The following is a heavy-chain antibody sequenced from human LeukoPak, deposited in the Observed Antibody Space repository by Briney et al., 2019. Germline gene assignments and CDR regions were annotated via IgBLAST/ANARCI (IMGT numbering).Heavy chain of an antibody. Sequence: ASVKVSCKASGGTCSSYAISWVRQAPGQGLEWMGGIIPIFGTANYAQKFQGRVTITADESTSTAYMELSSLRSEDTAVYYCARDIVVVPAINYYYYGMDVWGQGTTVTVSS. D-gene: IGHD2-2*01. J-gene: IGHJ6*02. V-gene: IGHV1-69*13. CDR2: IIPIFGTA. CDR3: ARDIVVVPAINYYYYGMDV. CDR1: GGTCSSYA.